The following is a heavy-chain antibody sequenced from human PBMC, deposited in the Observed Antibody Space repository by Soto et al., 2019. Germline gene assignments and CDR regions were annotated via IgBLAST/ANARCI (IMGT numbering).Heavy chain of an antibody. J-gene: IGHJ4*02. CDR3: ASAFGGWPPDS. CDR1: GGSIGTFA. D-gene: IGHD6-19*01. V-gene: IGHV4-59*01. CDR2: IYTSGST. Sequence: SETLSLTGAASGGSIGTFARTWFRQPPGKGLEWIGYIYTSGSTNYSPSLKSRVAISIDTSKNQFFLNLTSVTAADTAVYFCASAFGGWPPDSWGQGTLVS.